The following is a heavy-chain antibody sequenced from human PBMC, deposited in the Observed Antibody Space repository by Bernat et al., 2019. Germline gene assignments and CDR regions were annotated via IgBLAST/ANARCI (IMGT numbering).Heavy chain of an antibody. CDR2: ISYDGSKK. J-gene: IGHJ6*02. D-gene: IGHD6-13*01. CDR3: ASKQQLTTAGKRRYYYYYGMDV. V-gene: IGHV3-30-3*01. CDR1: GFTFSTFA. Sequence: QVQLVESGGGVVQPGRSLRLSCAASGFTFSTFAMHWVRQAPGQGLEWVAVISYDGSKKYLADSVKGRFTISRDNSKNTLYVQMNSLRPEDTAVYYCASKQQLTTAGKRRYYYYYGMDVWGQGTTVTVSS.